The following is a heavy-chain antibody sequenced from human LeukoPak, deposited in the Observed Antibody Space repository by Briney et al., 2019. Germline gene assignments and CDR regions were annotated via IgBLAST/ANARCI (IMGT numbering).Heavy chain of an antibody. Sequence: SETLSLTCTVSGGSISTYYWSWIRQPPGKGLEWIGYIYYSGSTNYNPSLKSRVTILVDTSKNQFSLKLTSVTAADTAAYYCARGQRSYFRAVDQWGQGTLVTVSS. D-gene: IGHD1-26*01. CDR1: GGSISTYY. V-gene: IGHV4-59*01. CDR3: ARGQRSYFRAVDQ. CDR2: IYYSGST. J-gene: IGHJ4*02.